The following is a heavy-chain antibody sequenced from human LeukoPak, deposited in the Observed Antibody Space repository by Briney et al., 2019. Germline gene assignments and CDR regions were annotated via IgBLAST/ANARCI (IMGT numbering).Heavy chain of an antibody. CDR1: GYTFTSYG. V-gene: IGHV1-18*01. Sequence: ASVKVSCKASGYTFTSYGISWVRQAPGQGLEWMGWISAYNGNTNYAQKLQGRVTMTTDTSTSTAYMELRSLRSDDTAVYYSARDNSVRDEAWWFNPWGQGTLVTVSS. CDR2: ISAYNGNT. CDR3: ARDNSVRDEAWWFNP. D-gene: IGHD5-24*01. J-gene: IGHJ5*02.